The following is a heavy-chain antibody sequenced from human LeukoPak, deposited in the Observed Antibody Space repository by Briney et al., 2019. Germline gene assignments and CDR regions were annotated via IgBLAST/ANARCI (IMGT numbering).Heavy chain of an antibody. D-gene: IGHD3-22*01. CDR2: ISSSGSTI. J-gene: IGHJ5*02. CDR1: GFTFSDYY. V-gene: IGHV3-11*01. Sequence: GGSLRLSCAASGFTFSDYYMSWIRQAPGKGLGWVSYISSSGSTIYYADSVKGRFTISRDNAKNSLYLQMNSLRAEDTAVYYCAKFLFYDSSDNWFDPWGQGTLVTVSS. CDR3: AKFLFYDSSDNWFDP.